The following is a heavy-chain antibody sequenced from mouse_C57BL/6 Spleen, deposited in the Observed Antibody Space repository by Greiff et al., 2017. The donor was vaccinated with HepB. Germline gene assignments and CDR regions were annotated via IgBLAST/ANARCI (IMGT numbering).Heavy chain of an antibody. CDR3: ASDAHSDPEVHYFDC. Sequence: DVMLVESGGGLVKPGGSLKLSCAASGFTFSSYAMSWVRQTPEKRLEWVATISDGGSYTYYPDNVKGRFTISRDNAKNNLYLQMSHLKSEDTAMYYCASDAHSDPEVHYFDCWGQGTTLTVS. J-gene: IGHJ2*01. V-gene: IGHV5-4*03. D-gene: IGHD3-1*01. CDR1: GFTFSSYA. CDR2: ISDGGSYT.